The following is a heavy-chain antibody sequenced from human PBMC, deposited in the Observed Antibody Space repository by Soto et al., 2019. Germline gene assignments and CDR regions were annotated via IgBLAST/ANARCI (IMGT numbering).Heavy chain of an antibody. CDR1: GLTFSSYS. J-gene: IGHJ6*02. V-gene: IGHV3-21*01. CDR2: ISGTSDYI. CDR3: ARDHRYCSGSSCRPYYYYYGMDV. D-gene: IGHD2-15*01. Sequence: GGSLRLSCAASGLTFSSYSMNWVRQAPGRGLEWVAAISGTSDYIYYADPVKGRFTISRDNAETSLYIQMNSLRAEDTAVYYWARDHRYCSGSSCRPYYYYYGMDVWGQGTTVTVSS.